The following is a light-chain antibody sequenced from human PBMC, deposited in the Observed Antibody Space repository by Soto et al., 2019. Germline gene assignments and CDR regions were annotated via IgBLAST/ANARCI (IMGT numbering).Light chain of an antibody. V-gene: IGLV2-14*01. CDR3: SSYTSSSILYV. CDR2: DVS. CDR1: SSEGGGYNY. J-gene: IGLJ1*01. Sequence: SVLTQPASVSGSPGQSIAISCTGTSSEGGGYNYVSWYQQHPGKAPQLMIYDVSNRPSGVSNRFSGSKSGNTASLTISGLQAEDEADYYCSSYTSSSILYVFGTGTKVTVL.